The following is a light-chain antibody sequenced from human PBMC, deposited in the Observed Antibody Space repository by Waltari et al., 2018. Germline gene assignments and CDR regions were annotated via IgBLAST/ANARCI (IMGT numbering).Light chain of an antibody. CDR1: SSDVGGYNY. CDR2: DVN. Sequence: QSALTQPASVSGSPGQSTTISCPGTSSDVGGYNYVSWYQQHPGKGPKLIIYDVNNRPSGVSNRFSGSKSGNTASLTISGLQAEDEADYYCNSYTSSSTYVFGTGTKVTVL. V-gene: IGLV2-14*03. J-gene: IGLJ1*01. CDR3: NSYTSSSTYV.